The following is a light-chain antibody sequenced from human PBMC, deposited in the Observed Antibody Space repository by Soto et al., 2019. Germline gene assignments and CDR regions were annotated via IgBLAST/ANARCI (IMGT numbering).Light chain of an antibody. CDR2: GAV. CDR1: QNVRIN. V-gene: IGKV3-15*01. CDR3: QEYSNWPALT. Sequence: EIEVTQSPVTLSMSPGERATLSCRASQNVRINIAWYQQKAGQPPRLLIYGAVTRAAGIPDRFSASGSGTEITLTISSLQSEDFAVYFCQEYSNWPALTFGGGTKVDIK. J-gene: IGKJ4*01.